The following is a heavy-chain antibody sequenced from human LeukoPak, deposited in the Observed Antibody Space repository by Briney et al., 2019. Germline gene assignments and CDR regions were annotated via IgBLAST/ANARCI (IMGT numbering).Heavy chain of an antibody. D-gene: IGHD6-13*01. CDR1: GYTFTSYA. CDR2: ISAYNGNT. J-gene: IGHJ5*02. V-gene: IGHV1-18*01. CDR3: ARDVRRQLAHNWFDP. Sequence: ASVKVSCKASGYTFTSYAMHWVRQAPGQRLEWMGWISAYNGNTNYAQKLQGRVTMTTDTSTSTAYMELRSLRSDDTAVYYCARDVRRQLAHNWFDPWGQGTLVTVSS.